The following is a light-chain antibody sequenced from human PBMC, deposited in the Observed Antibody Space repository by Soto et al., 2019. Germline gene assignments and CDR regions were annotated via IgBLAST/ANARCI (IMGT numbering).Light chain of an antibody. CDR2: KAS. J-gene: IGKJ4*01. Sequence: DIQMTQSPSTLSASVGDRVTITCRASQSISSWLAWYQQKPGKAPNFLIYKASSLESGVPSRFSGSGSGTEFTLTISSLQPDDFATYYCQQYKSSPVTFGGGTKVEIK. V-gene: IGKV1-5*03. CDR1: QSISSW. CDR3: QQYKSSPVT.